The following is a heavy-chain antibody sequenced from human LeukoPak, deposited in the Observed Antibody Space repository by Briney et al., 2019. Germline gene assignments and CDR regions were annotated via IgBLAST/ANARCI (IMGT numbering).Heavy chain of an antibody. CDR3: ARGPTYCSSSSCLQGE. D-gene: IGHD2-15*01. V-gene: IGHV4-61*02. CDR2: ICTSGST. J-gene: IGHJ4*02. Sequence: SETLSLTCTVSGFSISSGSYYWGWIGQPAGKGLEWIVRICTSGSTNYNPSLKSRVTISVDTSKNQFSLKLSSVTAADTAVYYCARGPTYCSSSSCLQGEWGQGTLVTVSS. CDR1: GFSISSGSYY.